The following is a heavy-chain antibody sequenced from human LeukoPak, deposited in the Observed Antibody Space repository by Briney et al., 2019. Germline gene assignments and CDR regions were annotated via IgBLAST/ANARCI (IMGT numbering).Heavy chain of an antibody. Sequence: SGTPSLTCAVSGGSISSSNWWSWVRQPPGKGLEWIGEIYHSGSTNYNASIKSRVTISVDTSKNQFSLKLSSVTAADTAVYYCARASDSSGYYLFDSWGQGTLVTVSS. CDR1: GGSISSSNW. CDR2: IYHSGST. D-gene: IGHD3-22*01. V-gene: IGHV4-4*02. CDR3: ARASDSSGYYLFDS. J-gene: IGHJ4*02.